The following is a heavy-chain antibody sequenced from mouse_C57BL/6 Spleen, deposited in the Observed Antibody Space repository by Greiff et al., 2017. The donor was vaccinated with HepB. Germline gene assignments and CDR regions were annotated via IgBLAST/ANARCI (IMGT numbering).Heavy chain of an antibody. D-gene: IGHD1-1*01. CDR2: IYPGDGDT. Sequence: QVQLKQSGAELVKPGASVKISCKASGYAFSSYWMNWVKQRPGKGLEWIGQIYPGDGDTNYNGKFKGKATLTADKSSSTAYLQLSSLTSEDSAVYFCARGYYGSSPLDYWGQGTTLTVSS. V-gene: IGHV1-80*01. CDR1: GYAFSSYW. J-gene: IGHJ2*01. CDR3: ARGYYGSSPLDY.